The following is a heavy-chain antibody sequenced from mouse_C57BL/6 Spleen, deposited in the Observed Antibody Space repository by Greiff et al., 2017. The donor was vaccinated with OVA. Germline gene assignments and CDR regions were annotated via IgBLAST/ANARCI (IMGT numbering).Heavy chain of an antibody. CDR1: GFTFSDYG. D-gene: IGHD1-1*01. CDR2: LSSGSSTI. Sequence: DVKLVESGGGLVKPGGSLKLSCAASGFTFSDYGMHWDRQAPEKGLEWVAYLSSGSSTIYYADTVKGRFTLSRDNAKNTLFLQMTSLRSEDTAMYYCARGGYGSSYGYFDVWGTGTTVTVSS. V-gene: IGHV5-17*01. J-gene: IGHJ1*03. CDR3: ARGGYGSSYGYFDV.